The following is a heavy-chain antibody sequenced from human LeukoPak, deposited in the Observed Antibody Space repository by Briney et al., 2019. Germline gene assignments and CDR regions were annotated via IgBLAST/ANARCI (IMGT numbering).Heavy chain of an antibody. CDR1: GFTFSSYS. CDR2: ISSSSSTI. V-gene: IGHV3-48*01. D-gene: IGHD2-15*01. CDR3: ARESANYIVVVVAANYYGMDV. J-gene: IGHJ6*02. Sequence: GGSLRLSCAASGFTFSSYSMNWVRQAPGKGLEWVSYISSSSSTIYYADSVKGRFTISRDNAKNSLYLQMNSLRAEGTAVYYCARESANYIVVVVAANYYGMDVWGQGTTVTVSS.